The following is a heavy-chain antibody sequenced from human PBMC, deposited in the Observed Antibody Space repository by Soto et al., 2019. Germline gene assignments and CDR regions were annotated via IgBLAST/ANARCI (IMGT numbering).Heavy chain of an antibody. CDR2: INSDGSIT. J-gene: IGHJ4*02. Sequence: GSRRLPCTAPGFTFSSNWMHWVRQAPGKGLVWVSRINSDGSITSYADSVKGQFTISRDNAKNTLYLQMNSLRADDTAVYYCARGSSSCYVSFDYWGQGILVTVSS. CDR3: ARGSSSCYVSFDY. D-gene: IGHD2-2*01. V-gene: IGHV3-74*01. CDR1: GFTFSSNW.